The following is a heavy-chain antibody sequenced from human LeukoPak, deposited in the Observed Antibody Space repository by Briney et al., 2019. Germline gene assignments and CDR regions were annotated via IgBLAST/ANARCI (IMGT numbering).Heavy chain of an antibody. J-gene: IGHJ4*02. CDR1: GFTFSSYS. V-gene: IGHV3-48*01. D-gene: IGHD3-22*01. CDR3: AKLLYDSSGYTDY. Sequence: GGSLRLSCAASGFTFSSYSMNWVRQAPGKGLEWVSYISSSSSTIYYADSVKGRFTISRDNSKNTLYLQMNSLRAEDTAVYYCAKLLYDSSGYTDYWGQGTLVTVSS. CDR2: ISSSSSTI.